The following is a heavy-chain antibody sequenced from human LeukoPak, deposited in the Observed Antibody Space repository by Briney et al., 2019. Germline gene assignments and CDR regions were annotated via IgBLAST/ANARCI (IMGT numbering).Heavy chain of an antibody. CDR2: IYYSGST. CDR1: GGSISSYY. CDR3: AGPNYYYFDY. D-gene: IGHD5-24*01. Sequence: SETLSLTCTVSGGSISSYYWSWIRQPPGKGLEWIGYIYYSGSTNYNPSLKSRVTISVDTSKNQFSLKLSSVTAADTAVYFCAGPNYYYFDYWGPGTLVTVSS. V-gene: IGHV4-59*08. J-gene: IGHJ4*02.